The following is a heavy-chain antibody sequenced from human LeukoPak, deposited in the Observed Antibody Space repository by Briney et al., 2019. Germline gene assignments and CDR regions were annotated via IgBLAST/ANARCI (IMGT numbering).Heavy chain of an antibody. Sequence: ASVKVSCKASGYTFTSYDINWVRQATGQGLEWMGWTNPNSGNTGYAQKFQGRVTMTRNTSISTAYMELSSLRSEDTAVYYCARGPLLTAARSDDAFDIWGQGTMVTVSS. J-gene: IGHJ3*02. CDR1: GYTFTSYD. V-gene: IGHV1-8*01. CDR2: TNPNSGNT. CDR3: ARGPLLTAARSDDAFDI. D-gene: IGHD6-6*01.